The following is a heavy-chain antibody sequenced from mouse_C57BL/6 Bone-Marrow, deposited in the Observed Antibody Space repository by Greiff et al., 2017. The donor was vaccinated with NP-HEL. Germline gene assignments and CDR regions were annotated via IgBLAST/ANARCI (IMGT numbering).Heavy chain of an antibody. J-gene: IGHJ1*03. Sequence: QVQLQQSGAELVRPGTSVKMSCKASGYTFTNYWIGWAKQRPGHGLEWIGDIYPGGGYTNYTEKFKGKATLTADKSSSTAYMQFSSLTSEDSAIYYCARGILRSGWYFDVWGTGTTVTVSS. D-gene: IGHD1-1*01. CDR1: GYTFTNYW. V-gene: IGHV1-63*01. CDR3: ARGILRSGWYFDV. CDR2: IYPGGGYT.